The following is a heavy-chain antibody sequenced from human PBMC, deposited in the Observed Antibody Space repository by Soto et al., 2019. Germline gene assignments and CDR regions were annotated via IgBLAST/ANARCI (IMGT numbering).Heavy chain of an antibody. V-gene: IGHV1-18*01. CDR2: ISAYNGNT. J-gene: IGHJ5*02. Sequence: QVQLVQSGAEVKKPGASVKVSCKASGYNFNSYTISWVRQAPGQGLEWMGRISAYNGNTNYAQKLQGRVTMTTNTSTSTGYMELRAMRSDDSAVYHCARVVGALGPWFDPWVQATLFTVSS. CDR1: GYNFNSYT. CDR3: ARVVGALGPWFDP. D-gene: IGHD1-26*01.